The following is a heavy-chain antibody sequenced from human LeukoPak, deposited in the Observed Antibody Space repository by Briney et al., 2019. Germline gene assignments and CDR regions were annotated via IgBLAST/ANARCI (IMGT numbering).Heavy chain of an antibody. CDR1: GFTFSSYG. V-gene: IGHV3-23*01. CDR2: ISGSGGST. D-gene: IGHD1-26*01. J-gene: IGHJ4*02. CDR3: ARQTGSADY. Sequence: GGTLRLSCAASGFTFSSYGMSWVRQAPGKGLEWVSAISGSGGSTYYADSVKGRFTISRDNSKNTLYLQMNSLRAEDTAVYYCARQTGSADYWGQGTLVTVSS.